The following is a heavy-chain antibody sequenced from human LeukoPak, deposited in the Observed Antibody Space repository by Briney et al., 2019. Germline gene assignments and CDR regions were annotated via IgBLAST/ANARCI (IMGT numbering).Heavy chain of an antibody. D-gene: IGHD6-6*01. J-gene: IGHJ4*02. CDR1: GYTLTGYY. CDR3: ARKYSSWGYFDY. Sequence: ASVKVSRKASGYTLTGYYMHWVRQPPAPGHESMGWINPNRDATNYAQKFQGRVTMNRDTPVSTAYMELSSLSSDHRAVYYCARKYSSWGYFDYWGQGTLVTVSS. CDR2: INPNRDAT. V-gene: IGHV1-2*02.